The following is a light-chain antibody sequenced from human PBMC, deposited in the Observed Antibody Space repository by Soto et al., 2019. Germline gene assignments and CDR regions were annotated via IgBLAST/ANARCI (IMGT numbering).Light chain of an antibody. J-gene: IGKJ3*01. CDR1: QSVSSSY. Sequence: EIVLTQSPGTLSLSPGERATLSCRASQSVSSSYLAWYQQKPGQAPSLLIYGASSRATGIPDRFSGSGSGTDLTLTSSRLEPDDFAVYYCQQYGSSPVTFGPGTKVDIK. V-gene: IGKV3-20*01. CDR3: QQYGSSPVT. CDR2: GAS.